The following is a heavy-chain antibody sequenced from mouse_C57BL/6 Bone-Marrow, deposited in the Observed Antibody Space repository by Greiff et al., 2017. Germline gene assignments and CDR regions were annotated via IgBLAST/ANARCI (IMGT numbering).Heavy chain of an antibody. J-gene: IGHJ2*01. Sequence: VQGVESGPELVKPGASVKISCKASGYAFSSSWMNWVKQRPGKGLEWIGRIYPGDGDTNYNGKVKGKATLTADKSSSTAYMQLSSLTSEDSAVYFCARPPGYFDYWGQGTTLTVSS. CDR1: GYAFSSSW. V-gene: IGHV1-82*01. CDR2: IYPGDGDT. CDR3: ARPPGYFDY.